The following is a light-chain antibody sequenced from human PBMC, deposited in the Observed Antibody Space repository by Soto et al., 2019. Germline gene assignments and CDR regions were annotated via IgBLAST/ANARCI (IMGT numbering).Light chain of an antibody. CDR3: CSYVGRSDV. CDR2: DVS. V-gene: IGLV2-11*01. J-gene: IGLJ1*01. Sequence: QSVLPQPRSVSGSPGQSVTISCTGTSSDVGAYDYVSWYQQHPGKAPKLMIYDVSKRPSGVPDRFSGSKSGNTASLTISGLQAEDEADYYCCSYVGRSDVFGTGTKLTVL. CDR1: SSDVGAYDY.